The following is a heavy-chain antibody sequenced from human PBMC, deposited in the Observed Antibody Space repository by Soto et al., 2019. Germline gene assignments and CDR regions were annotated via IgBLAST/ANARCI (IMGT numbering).Heavy chain of an antibody. D-gene: IGHD6-13*01. CDR2: ISWNSGSI. CDR3: AKDSYSSPSSLDY. V-gene: IGHV3-9*01. Sequence: PGGSLRLSCAASGFTFDDYAMHWVRQAPGKGLEWVSGISWNSGSIGYADSVKGRFTISRDNAKNSLYLQMNSLRAEDTALYYCAKDSYSSPSSLDYWGQGTLVTVSS. CDR1: GFTFDDYA. J-gene: IGHJ4*02.